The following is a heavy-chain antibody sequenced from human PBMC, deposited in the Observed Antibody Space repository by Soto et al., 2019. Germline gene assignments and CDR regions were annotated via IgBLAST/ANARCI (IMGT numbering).Heavy chain of an antibody. J-gene: IGHJ4*02. V-gene: IGHV3-23*01. Sequence: GGSLRLSCAASGFTFSSYAMSWVRQAPGKGLEWVSAISGSGGSTYYADSVKGRFTISRDNSKNTLYLQMNSLRAEDTAVYYCAKDFLVVVAATTDAFDYWGQGTLVTVSS. CDR2: ISGSGGST. CDR1: GFTFSSYA. CDR3: AKDFLVVVAATTDAFDY. D-gene: IGHD2-15*01.